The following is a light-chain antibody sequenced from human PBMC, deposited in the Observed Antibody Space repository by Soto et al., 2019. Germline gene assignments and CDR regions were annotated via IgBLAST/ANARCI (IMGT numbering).Light chain of an antibody. Sequence: QSVLTQPPSVSGAPGQRVTISCTGSSSNIGAGYDVHWYQQLPGTAPKLLIYGNSNRPSGVPDRFSGSKSGTLASLAITGLQAEDEADYYCQSYDSSLSGWVFGGGTKLPS. CDR2: GNS. CDR1: SSNIGAGYD. J-gene: IGLJ3*02. V-gene: IGLV1-40*01. CDR3: QSYDSSLSGWV.